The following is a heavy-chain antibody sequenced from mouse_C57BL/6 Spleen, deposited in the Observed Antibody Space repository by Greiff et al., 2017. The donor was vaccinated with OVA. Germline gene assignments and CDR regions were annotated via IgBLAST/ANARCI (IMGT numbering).Heavy chain of an antibody. CDR3: ARLEGYDYYFDY. CDR2: INPNYGTT. J-gene: IGHJ2*01. D-gene: IGHD2-4*01. Sequence: VHVKQSGPELVKPGASVKISCKASGYSFTDYNMNWVKQSNGKSLEWIGVINPNYGTTSYNQKFKGKATLTVDQSSSTAYMQLNSLTSEDSAVYYCARLEGYDYYFDYWGQGTTLTVSS. CDR1: GYSFTDYN. V-gene: IGHV1-39*01.